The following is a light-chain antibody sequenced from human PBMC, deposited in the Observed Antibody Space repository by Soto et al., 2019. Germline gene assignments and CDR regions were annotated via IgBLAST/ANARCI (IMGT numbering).Light chain of an antibody. CDR2: GAY. CDR1: ESINLN. J-gene: IGKJ2*01. CDR3: QQYESWYT. V-gene: IGKV3-15*01. Sequence: EILMTQSPATLSVSPGDRAILSCRASESINLNLAWYQQKPGQAPRLLIYGAYTRATGIPARFSGAGSGTEFSLTIRSLQSEDFAVYYCQQYESWYTFGQGTKLEIK.